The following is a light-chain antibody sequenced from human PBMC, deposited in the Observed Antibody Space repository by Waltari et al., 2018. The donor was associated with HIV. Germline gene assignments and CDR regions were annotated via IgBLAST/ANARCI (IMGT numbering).Light chain of an antibody. V-gene: IGLV2-23*02. Sequence: QSVLTQPASVSGSPGQSITISCTGTSSDVGSYNLVSWYQQHPGKAPKLMIYEVNKRPSGVSNRCSGSKSGNTASLTISVLQAEDEADYYCCSYAGSPYVCGTGSKVTVL. CDR3: CSYAGSPYV. CDR1: SSDVGSYNL. CDR2: EVN. J-gene: IGLJ1*01.